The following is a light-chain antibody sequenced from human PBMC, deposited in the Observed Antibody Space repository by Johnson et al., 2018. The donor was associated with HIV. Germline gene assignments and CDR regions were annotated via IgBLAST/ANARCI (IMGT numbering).Light chain of an antibody. V-gene: IGLV1-51*01. Sequence: QSVLTQPPSVSAAPGQTVTISCSGSSSNVGSSLVSWYRQVPGTAPKLLIYDNNKRPSGIPGRFAGSKSCPSATLGITGLQTGDEADYYCGTWDSSLTSYVCGAETKVTV. J-gene: IGLJ1*01. CDR1: SSNVGSSL. CDR2: DNN. CDR3: GTWDSSLTSYV.